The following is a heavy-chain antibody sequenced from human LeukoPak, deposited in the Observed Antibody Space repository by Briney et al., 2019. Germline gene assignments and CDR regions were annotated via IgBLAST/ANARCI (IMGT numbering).Heavy chain of an antibody. D-gene: IGHD3-9*01. Sequence: AGSLRLSCAASGFTFSSYSMNWVRQAPGKGLEWVSYISSSSSTIYYADSVKGRFTISRDNAKNSLYLQMNSLRAEDTAVYYCARDGDYDILTGYLNGDAFDIWGQGTMVTVSS. V-gene: IGHV3-48*01. CDR1: GFTFSSYS. J-gene: IGHJ3*02. CDR2: ISSSSSTI. CDR3: ARDGDYDILTGYLNGDAFDI.